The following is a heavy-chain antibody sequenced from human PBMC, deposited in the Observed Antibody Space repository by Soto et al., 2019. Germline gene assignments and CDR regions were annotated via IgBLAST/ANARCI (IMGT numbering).Heavy chain of an antibody. V-gene: IGHV3-11*01. CDR2: ISSSGGGSI. Sequence: VESGGGLIKPGGSLRLSCAASGFTFSDYYMSWIRQAPEKGLEWVSFISSSGGGSIYYADSVKGRFTISRDNAKNSLYLQMTGLRAEDTAVYYCARGATSYFYHYYYGMDVWGQGTTVTVSS. J-gene: IGHJ6*02. CDR1: GFTFSDYY. CDR3: ARGATSYFYHYYYGMDV. D-gene: IGHD2-21*01.